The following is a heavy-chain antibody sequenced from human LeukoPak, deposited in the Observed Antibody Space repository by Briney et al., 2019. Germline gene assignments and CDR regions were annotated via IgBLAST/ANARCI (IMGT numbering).Heavy chain of an antibody. D-gene: IGHD3-10*02. CDR3: AELGITMIGGV. Sequence: PGGSLRLSCAASGFTFSDYYMSWIRQAPGKGLEWVSYISHRGTTMYYADSVKGRFTISRDNAKNSLYLQMNSLRAEDTAVYYCAELGITMIGGVWGKGTTVTISS. J-gene: IGHJ6*04. V-gene: IGHV3-11*04. CDR2: ISHRGTTM. CDR1: GFTFSDYY.